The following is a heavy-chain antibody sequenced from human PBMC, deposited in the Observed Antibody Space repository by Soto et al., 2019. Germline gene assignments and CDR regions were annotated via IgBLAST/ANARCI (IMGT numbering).Heavy chain of an antibody. J-gene: IGHJ4*02. V-gene: IGHV3-20*04. CDR3: VRAASLNFDY. Sequence: EVQLVESGGGVLRPGGSLRLSCAASGFTFDDYGMSWARQAPGKGLEWGSGVNWNGGSTGYADSVKGRFTISRDNAKNSLYLQMNSLRAEDTAFYYCVRAASLNFDYWGQGTLVTVSS. CDR1: GFTFDDYG. CDR2: VNWNGGST. D-gene: IGHD1-26*01.